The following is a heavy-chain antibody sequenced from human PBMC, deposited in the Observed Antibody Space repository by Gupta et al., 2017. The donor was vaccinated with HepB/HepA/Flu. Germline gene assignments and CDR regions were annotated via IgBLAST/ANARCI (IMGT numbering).Heavy chain of an antibody. J-gene: IGHJ5*02. V-gene: IGHV4-39*01. CDR2: IYYSGST. CDR1: GGSISSSSYY. CDR3: ANQWLVLGWFDP. D-gene: IGHD6-19*01. Sequence: QLQLQESAPGLVKPSETLSLTCTVSGGSISSSSYYWGWIRQPPGKGLEWIGSIYYSGSTYYNPCLKSRVTISVDTSKNQCSLKLSSVTAADTAVYYCANQWLVLGWFDPWGQGTLVTVSS.